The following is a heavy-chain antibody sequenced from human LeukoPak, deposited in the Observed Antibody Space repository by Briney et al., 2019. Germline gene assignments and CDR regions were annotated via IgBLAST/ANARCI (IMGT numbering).Heavy chain of an antibody. D-gene: IGHD6-13*01. CDR3: ARVGYTGTWYSSPPFDY. V-gene: IGHV3-66*01. J-gene: IGHJ4*02. CDR1: GFTVSSNY. CDR2: IYSGGST. Sequence: GGTLRLSCAVSGFTVSSNYMRWVRQAPGKGLEGVSLIYSGGSTYYAGSVKGRFTISRDNSKNTLYLQMNSLRVEDTAVYYCARVGYTGTWYSSPPFDYWGQGPLVTVSS.